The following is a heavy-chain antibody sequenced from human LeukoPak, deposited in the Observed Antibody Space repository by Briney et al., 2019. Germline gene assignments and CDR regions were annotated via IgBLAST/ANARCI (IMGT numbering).Heavy chain of an antibody. J-gene: IGHJ3*02. CDR2: INWNGGST. D-gene: IGHD1-26*01. CDR1: GFTFDDYG. CDR3: ARTRLRGSDWGAFDI. Sequence: GGSLRLSCAASGFTFDDYGMSWVRQAPGKGLEWVSGINWNGGSTGYADSVKGRFTISRDNAKNSLYLQMNSLRAEDTALYYCARTRLRGSDWGAFDIWGQGTMVTVSS. V-gene: IGHV3-20*04.